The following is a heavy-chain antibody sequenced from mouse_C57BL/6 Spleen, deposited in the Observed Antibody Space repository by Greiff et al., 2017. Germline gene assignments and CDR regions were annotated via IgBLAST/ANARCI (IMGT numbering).Heavy chain of an antibody. D-gene: IGHD1-1*01. J-gene: IGHJ4*01. CDR1: GYTFTSYW. CDR2: IYPGNSDT. V-gene: IGHV1-5*01. CDR3: TREGIFTTVVGDYYAMDY. Sequence: VQLQQSGTVLARPGASVKMSCKTSGYTFTSYWMHWVKQRPGQGLEWIGAIYPGNSDTSYNQKFKGKAKLTAVTSASTAYMELSSLTNEDSAVYYCTREGIFTTVVGDYYAMDYWGQGTSGTVSS.